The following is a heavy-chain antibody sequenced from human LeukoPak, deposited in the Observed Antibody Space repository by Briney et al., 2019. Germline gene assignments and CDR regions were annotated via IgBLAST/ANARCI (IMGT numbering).Heavy chain of an antibody. CDR2: ISYDGSNK. D-gene: IGHD3-22*01. Sequence: PGRSLRLSCAASGFTFSSYAMHWVRQALGKGLEWVAVISYDGSNKYYADSVKGRFTISRDNSKNTLYLQMNSLRAEDTAVYYCASDSEYYDSSGYYHYDAFDIWGQGTMVTVSS. J-gene: IGHJ3*02. V-gene: IGHV3-30-3*01. CDR1: GFTFSSYA. CDR3: ASDSEYYDSSGYYHYDAFDI.